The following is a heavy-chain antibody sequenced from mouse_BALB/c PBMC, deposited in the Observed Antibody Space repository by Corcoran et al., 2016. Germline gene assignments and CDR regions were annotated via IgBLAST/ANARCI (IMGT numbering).Heavy chain of an antibody. J-gene: IGHJ1*01. CDR3: AREGRRGDSDV. CDR2: INPYNDGT. CDR1: GYTFPSYV. Sequence: EVQLQQSGPELVKPGASVKISCTASGYTFPSYVLHWVKQKPGQGLEWIGYINPYNDGTKSNEKFKGKATLTSDKSSSTAYMELSSLTSEDSAVYDCAREGRRGDSDVWGAGTTVTVSS. V-gene: IGHV1S136*01. D-gene: IGHD3-3*01.